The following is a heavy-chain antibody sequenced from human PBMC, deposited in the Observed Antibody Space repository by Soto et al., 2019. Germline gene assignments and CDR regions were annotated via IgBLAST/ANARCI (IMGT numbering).Heavy chain of an antibody. D-gene: IGHD2-8*02. V-gene: IGHV1-3*04. CDR1: GYTFSRYG. CDR3: ARESTGLSFDH. CDR2: INTANGKT. J-gene: IGHJ4*02. Sequence: QVQLIPSGAEVEKPGASVKVSCKASGYTFSRYGMHWVRQAPGQGLEWMGWINTANGKTGYSEKFQGRVTITRDTSATTVYMELHSLRSEDTATYSCARESTGLSFDHWGQGILVTVSS.